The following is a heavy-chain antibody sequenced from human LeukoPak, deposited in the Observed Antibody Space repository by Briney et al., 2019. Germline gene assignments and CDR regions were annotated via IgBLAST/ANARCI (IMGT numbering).Heavy chain of an antibody. Sequence: PSETLSLTCAVYGGSFSGYYWSWIRQPPGKGLEWIGEINHSGCTNYNPSLKSRVTISVDTSKNQFSLKLSSVTAADTAVYYCARVVRNPYYYGSGSYQKQKYYFDYWGQGTLVTVSS. CDR2: INHSGCT. V-gene: IGHV4-34*01. D-gene: IGHD3-10*01. CDR3: ARVVRNPYYYGSGSYQKQKYYFDY. CDR1: GGSFSGYY. J-gene: IGHJ4*02.